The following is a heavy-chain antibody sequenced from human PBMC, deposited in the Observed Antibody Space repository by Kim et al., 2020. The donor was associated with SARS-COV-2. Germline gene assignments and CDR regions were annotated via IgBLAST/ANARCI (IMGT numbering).Heavy chain of an antibody. CDR2: K. D-gene: IGHD2-15*01. J-gene: IGHJ6*03. Sequence: KYYAESVKGRFTISRDNSKNTLYLQMNSLRAEDTAVYYCARGSSYYYMDVWGKGTTVTVSS. CDR3: ARGSSYYYMDV. V-gene: IGHV3-30*01.